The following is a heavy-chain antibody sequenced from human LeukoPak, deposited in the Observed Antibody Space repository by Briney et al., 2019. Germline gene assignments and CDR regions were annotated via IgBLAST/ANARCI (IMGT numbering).Heavy chain of an antibody. CDR3: ARGSSAAAESYFDS. V-gene: IGHV3-48*03. J-gene: IGHJ4*02. D-gene: IGHD6-25*01. CDR1: GFTFSSYE. CDR2: ISSSGSII. Sequence: GGSLRLSCAASGFTFSSYEMNWVRQAPGKGLEFISYISSSGSIIYYADSVKGRFTISRDNAKNSLYLQMNSLRAEDTAIYYCARGSSAAAESYFDSWGQGTLVTVSS.